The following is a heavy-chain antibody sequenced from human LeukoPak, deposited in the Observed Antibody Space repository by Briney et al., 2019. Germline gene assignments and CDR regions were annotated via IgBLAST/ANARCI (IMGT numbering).Heavy chain of an antibody. Sequence: SETLSLTCTVSGGSISSYYWSWIRQPPGKGLEWIGYIYYSGSTNYNPSLKSRVTISVDTSKNQFSLKLSSVTAADTAVYYCARLRGYFQHWGQGTLVTVSS. CDR1: GGSISSYY. CDR3: ARLRGYFQH. CDR2: IYYSGST. J-gene: IGHJ1*01. V-gene: IGHV4-59*08.